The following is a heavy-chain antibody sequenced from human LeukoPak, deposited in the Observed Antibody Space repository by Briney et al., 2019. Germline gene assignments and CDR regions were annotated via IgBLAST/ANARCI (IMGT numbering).Heavy chain of an antibody. CDR2: IYYTGST. J-gene: IGHJ4*02. D-gene: IGHD4-17*01. V-gene: IGHV4-59*01. Sequence: SETLSLTCTVSGGSISSYYWSWIRQPPGKGLEWMGYIYYTGSTNYNPSLTSRGNISVDKSKNQFSLKLTSVPAADTAVYYCAKDGSYGHYVFDYWGQGTLVTVSS. CDR3: AKDGSYGHYVFDY. CDR1: GGSISSYY.